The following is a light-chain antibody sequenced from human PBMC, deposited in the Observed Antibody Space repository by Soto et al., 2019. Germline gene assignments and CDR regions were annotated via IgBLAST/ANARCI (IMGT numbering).Light chain of an antibody. V-gene: IGKV3-20*01. Sequence: EIVLTQSPGTLSLSPGERATLSCRASQSVSSSYLAWYQQKPGQAPRLLIFGASRRATGIPDRFSGSGSGTNFTLTISRLEPEDVAVYYCQQYGKLPRTFGQGTKVDIK. CDR2: GAS. CDR1: QSVSSSY. CDR3: QQYGKLPRT. J-gene: IGKJ1*01.